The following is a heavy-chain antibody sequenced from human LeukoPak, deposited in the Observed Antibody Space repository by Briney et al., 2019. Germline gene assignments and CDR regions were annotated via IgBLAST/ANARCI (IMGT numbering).Heavy chain of an antibody. CDR2: IRSSYT. Sequence: KPGGSLRLSCAASGFTFSDYYMSWIRQAPGKGLEWVSYIRSSYTNYADSVKGRFTISRDIAKNSLYLQMNSLRAEDTAVYYCARLHSSTLDYWGQRTLVTVSS. D-gene: IGHD6-13*01. J-gene: IGHJ4*02. CDR1: GFTFSDYY. V-gene: IGHV3-11*03. CDR3: ARLHSSTLDY.